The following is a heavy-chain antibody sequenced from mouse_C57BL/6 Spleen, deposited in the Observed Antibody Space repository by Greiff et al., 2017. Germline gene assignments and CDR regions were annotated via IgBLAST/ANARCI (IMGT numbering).Heavy chain of an antibody. CDR1: GYTFTSYW. CDR2: IDPSDSYT. Sequence: QVQLQQPGAELVKPGASVKLSCKASGYTFTSYWMQWVKQRPGQGLEWLGEIDPSDSYTNYNQKFKGKATLTVDTSSSTAYMQLSSLTSEDSAVYYCARRYYGSGGYFDYWGQGTTLTVSS. V-gene: IGHV1-50*01. CDR3: ARRYYGSGGYFDY. D-gene: IGHD1-1*01. J-gene: IGHJ2*01.